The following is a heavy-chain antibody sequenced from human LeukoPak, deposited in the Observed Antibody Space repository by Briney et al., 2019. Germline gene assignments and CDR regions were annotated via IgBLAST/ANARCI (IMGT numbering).Heavy chain of an antibody. V-gene: IGHV3-43D*03. Sequence: PGGSLRLSCAASGFTFDDYAMHWVRQAPGKGLEWVSLISWDGGSTYYADSVKGRFTISRDNSKNSLYLQMNSLRAEDTALYYCAKATGFGELEPFDYWGQGTLVTVPS. J-gene: IGHJ4*02. CDR2: ISWDGGST. CDR3: AKATGFGELEPFDY. CDR1: GFTFDDYA. D-gene: IGHD3-10*01.